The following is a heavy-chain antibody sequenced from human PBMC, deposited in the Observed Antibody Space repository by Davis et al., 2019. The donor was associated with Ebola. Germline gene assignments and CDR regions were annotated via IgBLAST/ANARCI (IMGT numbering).Heavy chain of an antibody. D-gene: IGHD1-26*01. CDR3: ARTSIVGTTTTASDI. Sequence: SETLSLTCTVSGGSVSSGGYYWNWIRQPPGKGLEWTGSIYHSGNTYYNPSLKSRVTISVDTSQNQFSLKLRSATAADTAVYFCARTSIVGTTTTASDIWGQGTKVTVSS. CDR1: GGSVSSGGYY. V-gene: IGHV4-39*07. J-gene: IGHJ3*02. CDR2: IYHSGNT.